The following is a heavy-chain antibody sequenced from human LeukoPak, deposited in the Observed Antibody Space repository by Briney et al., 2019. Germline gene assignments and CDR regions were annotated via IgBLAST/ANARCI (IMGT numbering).Heavy chain of an antibody. J-gene: IGHJ6*02. CDR1: GFIFSNYN. D-gene: IGHD3-22*01. Sequence: GGSLRLSCAASGFIFSNYNMNWVRQAPGKGLEWVSSISSSSSYIFYADSVKGRFTISRDNAKNSLYLQMNSLRAEDTAVYYCARDDKSYDSSGYVYQYYGMDVWGQGTTVTVSS. V-gene: IGHV3-21*01. CDR3: ARDDKSYDSSGYVYQYYGMDV. CDR2: ISSSSSYI.